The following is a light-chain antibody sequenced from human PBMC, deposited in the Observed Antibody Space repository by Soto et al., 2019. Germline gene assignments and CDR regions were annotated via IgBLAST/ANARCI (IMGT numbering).Light chain of an antibody. Sequence: QSVLTQPPSVSAAPGQKVTISCSGSSSNIGNNYVSWYQQLPGTAPKLLIYDNNKRPSGIPDRFSGSRSGNTASLTISGLQAEDEADYYCCSYTGSSNYVFGTGTKVTVL. CDR1: SSNIGNNY. V-gene: IGLV1-51*01. CDR3: CSYTGSSNYV. CDR2: DNN. J-gene: IGLJ1*01.